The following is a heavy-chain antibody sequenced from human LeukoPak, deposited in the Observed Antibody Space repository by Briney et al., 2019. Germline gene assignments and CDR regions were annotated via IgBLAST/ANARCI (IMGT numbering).Heavy chain of an antibody. J-gene: IGHJ3*02. Sequence: ASVKVSCKASGYTFTGYYMHWVRQAPGQGLEWMGWINPNSGGTNYAQKFQGRVTITRDTSASTAYMELSSLRSEDTAVYYCARDREITMVPHALDIWGQGTMVTVSS. CDR2: INPNSGGT. D-gene: IGHD3-10*01. CDR3: ARDREITMVPHALDI. V-gene: IGHV1-2*02. CDR1: GYTFTGYY.